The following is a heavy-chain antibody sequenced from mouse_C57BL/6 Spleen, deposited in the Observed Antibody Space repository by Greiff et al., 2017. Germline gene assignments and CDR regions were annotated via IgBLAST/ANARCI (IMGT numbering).Heavy chain of an antibody. D-gene: IGHD4-1*01. V-gene: IGHV1-19*01. CDR1: GYTFTDYY. CDR2: INPYNGGT. CDR3: ARRAANWDDRWYFDV. Sequence: VQLQQSGPVLVKPGASVKMSCKASGYTFTDYYMNWVKQSHGKSLEWIGVINPYNGGTSYNQKFKGKATLTVDKSSSTAYMELNSLTSEDSAVYYCARRAANWDDRWYFDVWGTGTTVTVSS. J-gene: IGHJ1*03.